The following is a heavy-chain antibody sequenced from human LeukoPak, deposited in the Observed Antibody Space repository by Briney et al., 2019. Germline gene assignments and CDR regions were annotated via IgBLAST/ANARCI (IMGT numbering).Heavy chain of an antibody. CDR1: GFTFSIYA. J-gene: IGHJ4*02. D-gene: IGHD5-12*01. CDR2: ISGTGDTT. Sequence: GGSLRLSCAASGFTFSIYAMSWVRQAPGKGLEWVSAISGTGDTTYYADSVKGRFIISRDYSKNTLYLQMNSLRAEDTAVYYCAKAHDIVATIFAYWGQGTLVTVSS. V-gene: IGHV3-23*01. CDR3: AKAHDIVATIFAY.